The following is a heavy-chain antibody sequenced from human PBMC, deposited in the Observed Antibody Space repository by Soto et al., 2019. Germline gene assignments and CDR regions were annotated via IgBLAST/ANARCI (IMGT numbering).Heavy chain of an antibody. V-gene: IGHV4-59*01. J-gene: IGHJ4*02. CDR1: AGSISTYY. Sequence: SETVSLTCTVSAGSISTYYWSWIRQPPGKGLEWIGYISYSGSTNYNPSLKSRVTISVDTSKNQFSLRLTSVTAADTAVYYCARTYSGYYFDYWGQGTLVTVSS. D-gene: IGHD1-26*01. CDR2: ISYSGST. CDR3: ARTYSGYYFDY.